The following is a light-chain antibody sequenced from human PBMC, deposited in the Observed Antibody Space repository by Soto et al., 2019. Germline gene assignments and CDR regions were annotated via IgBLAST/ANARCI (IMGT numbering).Light chain of an antibody. J-gene: IGKJ4*01. CDR3: QQYDNLPLT. CDR2: DAS. Sequence: DIRVTHSPSSLCASVGDRVTITCQASQDIANYLNWYQQKAGRAPKFLIYDASNLETGVPSRFSGSGSGTDFTLTISSLQPEDIATYYCQQYDNLPLTFGGGTKVDIK. V-gene: IGKV1-33*01. CDR1: QDIANY.